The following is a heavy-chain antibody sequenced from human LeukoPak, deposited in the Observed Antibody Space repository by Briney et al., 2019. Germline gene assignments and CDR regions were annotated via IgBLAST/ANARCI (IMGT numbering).Heavy chain of an antibody. Sequence: ASVKVSCKTSGYTFTSYYMHWVRQAPGQGLEWMGWINPNSGGTNYAQKFQGRVTMTRDTSISTAYMELSRLRSDDTAVYYCARAAPTTGLDYWGQGTLVTVSS. V-gene: IGHV1-2*02. CDR3: ARAAPTTGLDY. CDR1: GYTFTSYY. D-gene: IGHD4-17*01. J-gene: IGHJ4*02. CDR2: INPNSGGT.